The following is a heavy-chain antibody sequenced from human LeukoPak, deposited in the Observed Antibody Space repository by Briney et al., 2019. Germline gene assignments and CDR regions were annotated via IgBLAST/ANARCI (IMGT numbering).Heavy chain of an antibody. CDR1: GFIFSDYY. CDR2: ISSASSTI. D-gene: IGHD2-21*01. CDR3: ARSEAVVINGFGM. V-gene: IGHV3-11*01. Sequence: PGGSLRLSCAASGFIFSDYYMTWIRQAPGKGLEWLSYISSASSTIDYADSVKGRVTISRDNAKNSVYLQMNSLTAEDTAVYYCARSEAVVINGFGMWGQGTMVTVSS. J-gene: IGHJ3*02.